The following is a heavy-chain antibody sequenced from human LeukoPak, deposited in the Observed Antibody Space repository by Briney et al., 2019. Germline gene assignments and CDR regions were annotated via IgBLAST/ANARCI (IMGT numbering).Heavy chain of an antibody. V-gene: IGHV4-34*01. Sequence: SETLSLTCAVYGGSFSGYYWSWIRQPPGKGLEWIGEINHSGSTNYNPSLKSRVTISVDTSKNQFRLKLSSVTAADTAVYYCARASSSWLYYYMDVWGKGTTVTVSS. CDR1: GGSFSGYY. CDR2: INHSGST. D-gene: IGHD6-13*01. J-gene: IGHJ6*03. CDR3: ARASSSWLYYYMDV.